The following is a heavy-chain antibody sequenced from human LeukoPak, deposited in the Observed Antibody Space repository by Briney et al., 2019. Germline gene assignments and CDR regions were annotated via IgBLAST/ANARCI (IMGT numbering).Heavy chain of an antibody. CDR3: AKDLVGTSVTTWVY. J-gene: IGHJ4*02. Sequence: GGSLRLSCAASGFTFSNYVMHWVRQGPGKGLEWVAVISYDGSDKYYADSVKGRFTISRYNSRNTLYLQMNSLRAEDTAIYYCAKDLVGTSVTTWVYWGQGTLVTVSS. CDR1: GFTFSNYV. CDR2: ISYDGSDK. V-gene: IGHV3-30*18. D-gene: IGHD4-17*01.